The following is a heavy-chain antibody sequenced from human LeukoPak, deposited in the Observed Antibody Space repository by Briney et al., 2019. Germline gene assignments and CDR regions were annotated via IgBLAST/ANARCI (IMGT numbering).Heavy chain of an antibody. Sequence: SETLSVTCAVYGGPFSGYYWRWIRQPPGNGLEWIGEINHSGSTNYNPSLKSRVTISVDTSKNQFSLKLSSVTAADTAVYYCARTHYGSSGYYCDYWGQGTLVTVSS. CDR2: INHSGST. J-gene: IGHJ4*02. D-gene: IGHD3-22*01. CDR1: GGPFSGYY. V-gene: IGHV4-34*01. CDR3: ARTHYGSSGYYCDY.